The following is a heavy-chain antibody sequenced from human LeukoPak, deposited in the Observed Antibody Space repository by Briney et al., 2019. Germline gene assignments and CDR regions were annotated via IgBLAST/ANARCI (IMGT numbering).Heavy chain of an antibody. Sequence: SETLSLTCAVSGGSISTGDYYWSWIRQPPGRGLEWIGYIYYSGSTYYNPSLKSRVTLSVDTSKNQFSLNLSSVTAADTAVYYCARATYQVVSRWFDPWGQGTLVTVSP. J-gene: IGHJ5*02. CDR1: GGSISTGDYY. D-gene: IGHD2-2*01. CDR2: IYYSGST. V-gene: IGHV4-30-4*01. CDR3: ARATYQVVSRWFDP.